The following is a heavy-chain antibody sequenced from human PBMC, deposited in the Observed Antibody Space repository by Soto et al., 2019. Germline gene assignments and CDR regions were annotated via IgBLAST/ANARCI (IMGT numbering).Heavy chain of an antibody. Sequence: ASVKVSCKACGDTFTGYYMHWVRQAPGQGLEWMGWINPNSGGTNYAQKFQGWVTMTRDTSISTAYMELSRLRSDDTAVYYRAREITYYDFLTGLPWSAPWGQGTLVTV. J-gene: IGHJ5*02. V-gene: IGHV1-2*04. CDR3: AREITYYDFLTGLPWSAP. CDR2: INPNSGGT. D-gene: IGHD3-9*01. CDR1: GDTFTGYY.